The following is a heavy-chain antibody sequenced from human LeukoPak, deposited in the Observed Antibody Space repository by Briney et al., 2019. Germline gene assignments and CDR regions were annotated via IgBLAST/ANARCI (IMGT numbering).Heavy chain of an antibody. CDR2: ISAYNGNT. D-gene: IGHD2-8*01. J-gene: IGHJ4*02. V-gene: IGHV1-18*01. CDR1: GYTLTSYG. CDR3: ARRYCTNGVCSYFDY. Sequence: ASVKVSCKASGYTLTSYGISWVRQAPGQGLEWMGWISAYNGNTNYAQKLQGRVTMTTDTSTSTAYMELRSLRSDDTAVYYCARRYCTNGVCSYFDYWGQGTLVTVSS.